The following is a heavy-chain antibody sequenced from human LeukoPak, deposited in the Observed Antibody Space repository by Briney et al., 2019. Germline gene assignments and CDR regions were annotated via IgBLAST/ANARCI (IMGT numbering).Heavy chain of an antibody. CDR1: GGSFSSGSYY. Sequence: SETLSLTCTVSGGSFSSGSYYWSWIRQPPGKGLEWIGYIYYSGSTNYNPSLKSRVTISVDTSKNQFSLKLSSVTAADTAVYYCARDLLGMDLWGRGTLVTVSS. CDR3: ARDLLGMDL. V-gene: IGHV4-61*01. J-gene: IGHJ2*01. CDR2: IYYSGST.